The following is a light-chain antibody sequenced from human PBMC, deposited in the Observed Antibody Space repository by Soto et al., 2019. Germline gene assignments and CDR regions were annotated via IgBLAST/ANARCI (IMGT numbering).Light chain of an antibody. Sequence: ETVMTQSPATLSVSPGERATLSCRASQSVSSNLAWYQQKPGQAPRLLIYGASSRATGIPARFSGSGSGTEFTLTISSLQSEDLAVYCCQQYNNWPYTFGQGPKLEI. CDR2: GAS. CDR1: QSVSSN. CDR3: QQYNNWPYT. J-gene: IGKJ2*01. V-gene: IGKV3-15*01.